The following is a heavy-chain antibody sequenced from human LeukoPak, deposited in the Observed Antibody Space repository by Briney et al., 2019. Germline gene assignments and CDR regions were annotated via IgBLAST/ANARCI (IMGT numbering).Heavy chain of an antibody. CDR1: GLTFSSFA. V-gene: IGHV3-23*01. CDR2: ISGSGDAT. CDR3: AREGLILDP. Sequence: GGSLRLSCAASGLTFSSFAMTWVRQAPGKGLEWVSVISGSGDATYYADSVKGRLTISRDNSKNTLYLQMNSLRAEDAAVYYCAREGLILDPWGQGTLVTVSS. J-gene: IGHJ5*02.